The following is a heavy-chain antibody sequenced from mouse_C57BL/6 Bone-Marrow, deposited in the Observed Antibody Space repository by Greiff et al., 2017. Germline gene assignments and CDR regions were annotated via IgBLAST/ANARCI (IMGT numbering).Heavy chain of an antibody. V-gene: IGHV5-6*01. CDR1: GFTFSSYG. Sequence: EVQLVESGGDLVKPGGSLKLSCAASGFTFSSYGMSWVRQTPDQRLEWVATISSGSSYTYYPDSLKERFTISRDNAKNTLYLQMSSLKSEDTAMYYCERSYYSNYEDAMDYWGQGTSVTVSS. J-gene: IGHJ4*01. CDR2: ISSGSSYT. D-gene: IGHD2-5*01. CDR3: ERSYYSNYEDAMDY.